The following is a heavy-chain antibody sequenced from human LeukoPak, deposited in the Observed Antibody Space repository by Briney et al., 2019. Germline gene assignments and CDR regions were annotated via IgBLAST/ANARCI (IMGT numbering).Heavy chain of an antibody. Sequence: SETLSLTCTVSGGSISSYYWSWIRQPPGKGLEWIGHIYHSGGTTNYSPSLKSRVTISADTSKNQFSLTLSSVTAADTAVYYCARALPTGLDYFDYWGQGTLLTVSS. J-gene: IGHJ4*02. D-gene: IGHD2-21*02. CDR1: GGSISSYY. CDR2: IYHSGGTT. CDR3: ARALPTGLDYFDY. V-gene: IGHV4-59*01.